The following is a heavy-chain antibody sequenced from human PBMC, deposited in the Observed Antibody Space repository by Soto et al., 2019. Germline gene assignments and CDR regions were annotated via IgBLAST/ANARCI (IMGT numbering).Heavy chain of an antibody. J-gene: IGHJ5*02. Sequence: LRLSCAASGFIFENFGMSWVRQSPGKGLEWISSISGSGFKKYYADSVKGRFTISRDNSKSTVYLELNNLSAEDTAVYHCAKNQGVELVPLATVDWFDPWGQGSVVTVSS. CDR3: AKNQGVELVPLATVDWFDP. D-gene: IGHD1-26*01. CDR1: GFIFENFG. CDR2: ISGSGFKK. V-gene: IGHV3-23*01.